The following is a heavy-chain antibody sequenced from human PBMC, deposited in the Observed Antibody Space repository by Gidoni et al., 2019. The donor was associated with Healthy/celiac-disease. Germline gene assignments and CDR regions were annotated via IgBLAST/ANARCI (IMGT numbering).Heavy chain of an antibody. CDR3: ATGGDSTDLDY. Sequence: EVQLVESGGGLVKPGGSLSLSCAASGFTFSSYSMNWVRQAPGKGLEWVSSISSSSSYIYYADSVKGRFTISRDNAKNSLYLQMDSLRAEDTAVYYCATGGDSTDLDYWGQGTLVTVSS. CDR2: ISSSSSYI. D-gene: IGHD2-15*01. V-gene: IGHV3-21*01. J-gene: IGHJ4*02. CDR1: GFTFSSYS.